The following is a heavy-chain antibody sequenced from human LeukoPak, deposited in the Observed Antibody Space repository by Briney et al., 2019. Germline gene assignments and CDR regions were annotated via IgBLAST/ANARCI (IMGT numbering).Heavy chain of an antibody. D-gene: IGHD2-2*01. J-gene: IGHJ5*02. CDR1: GSTFTGYY. CDR3: ARGGGPAAMYNWFDP. V-gene: IGHV1-2*02. Sequence: ASVKVSCKASGSTFTGYYMHWVRQAPGQGLEWMGWINPNSGGTNYAQKFQGRVTMTRDTPISTAYMELSRLRSDDTAVYYCARGGGPAAMYNWFDPWGQGTLVTVSS. CDR2: INPNSGGT.